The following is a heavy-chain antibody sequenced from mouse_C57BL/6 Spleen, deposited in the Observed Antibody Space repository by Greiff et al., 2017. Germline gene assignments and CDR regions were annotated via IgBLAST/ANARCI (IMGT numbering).Heavy chain of an antibody. CDR3: AITTVVATNYFDY. V-gene: IGHV14-3*01. CDR1: GFNIKNTY. J-gene: IGHJ2*01. Sequence: EVKLQESVAELVRPGASVKLSCTASGFNIKNTYMHWVKQRPEQGLEWIGRIDPANGNTKYAPKFQGKATITADTSSNTAYLQLSSLTSEDTAIYYCAITTVVATNYFDYWGQGTTLTVSS. D-gene: IGHD1-1*01. CDR2: IDPANGNT.